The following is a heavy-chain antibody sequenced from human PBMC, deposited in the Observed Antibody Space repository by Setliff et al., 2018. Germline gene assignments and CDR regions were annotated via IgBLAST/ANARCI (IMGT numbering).Heavy chain of an antibody. D-gene: IGHD4-17*01. Sequence: PSETLSLTCTVPGGSISSSSYYWVWIRQPPGKGLDWIGTIYYSGSTYYNPSLKSRVTISVDTSKNQFSLKLSSVTAADTAIYYCARHIFGDYIRWFDPWGQGTLVTVSS. CDR2: IYYSGST. CDR3: ARHIFGDYIRWFDP. CDR1: GGSISSSSYY. J-gene: IGHJ5*02. V-gene: IGHV4-39*01.